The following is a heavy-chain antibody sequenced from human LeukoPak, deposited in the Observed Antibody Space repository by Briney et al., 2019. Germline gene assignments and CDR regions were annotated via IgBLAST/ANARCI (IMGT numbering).Heavy chain of an antibody. J-gene: IGHJ6*02. CDR3: ARDLVVVPAAKYYYYYGMDV. CDR2: INPNSGGT. V-gene: IGHV1-2*02. D-gene: IGHD2-2*01. Sequence: GASVKVSCKASGYTFAGYYMHWVRRAPGQGLEWMGWINPNSGGTNYAQKFQGRVTMTRDTSISTAYMELSRLRSDDTAVYYCARDLVVVPAAKYYYYYGMDVWGQGTTVTVSS. CDR1: GYTFAGYY.